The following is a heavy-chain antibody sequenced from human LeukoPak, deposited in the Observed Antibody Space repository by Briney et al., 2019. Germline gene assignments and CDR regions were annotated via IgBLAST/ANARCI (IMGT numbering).Heavy chain of an antibody. Sequence: QTGGSLRLSCAASGFTFSSYSMNWVRQAPGKGLVWVSRINSDGSSTSYADSVKGRFTISRDNAKNTLYLQMNSLRAEDTAVYYCARVTAYYGSGISDYWGQGTLVTVSS. CDR3: ARVTAYYGSGISDY. CDR1: GFTFSSYS. J-gene: IGHJ4*02. D-gene: IGHD3-10*01. V-gene: IGHV3-74*01. CDR2: INSDGSST.